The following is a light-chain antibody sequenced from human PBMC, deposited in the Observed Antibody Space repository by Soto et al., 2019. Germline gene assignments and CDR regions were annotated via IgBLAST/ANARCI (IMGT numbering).Light chain of an antibody. J-gene: IGKJ1*01. CDR2: GAS. CDR1: EKVRTF. Sequence: PGERASLSCRASEKVRTFVDWYQQKPGQAPRLLIYGASNRATGIPARFSGSGSGTDFTLTISNLEPEDFAVYYCQQRSHWPRTFGQGTKVDIK. V-gene: IGKV3-11*01. CDR3: QQRSHWPRT.